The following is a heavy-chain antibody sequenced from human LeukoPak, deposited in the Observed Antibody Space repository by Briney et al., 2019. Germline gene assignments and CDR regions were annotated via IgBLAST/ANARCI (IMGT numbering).Heavy chain of an antibody. J-gene: IGHJ5*02. CDR1: GYTFTSYG. CDR3: ARDRLPQTSIAAAGPDNWFDP. V-gene: IGHV1-18*01. CDR2: ISAYNGNT. Sequence: ASVKVSCKASGYTFTSYGISWVRQAPGQGLEWMGWISAYNGNTNYAQKLQGRVTMTTDTSTSTAHMELRSLRSDDTAVYYCARDRLPQTSIAAAGPDNWFDPWGQGALVTVSS. D-gene: IGHD6-13*01.